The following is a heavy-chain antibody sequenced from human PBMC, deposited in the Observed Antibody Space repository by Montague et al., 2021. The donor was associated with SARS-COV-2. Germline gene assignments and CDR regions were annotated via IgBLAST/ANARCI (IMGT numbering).Heavy chain of an antibody. CDR1: GGSITSNY. J-gene: IGHJ4*02. CDR3: ARSRILGSGLSFPSWYFDV. Sequence: SETLSLTCAVSGGSITSNYWSWIRQPPGKRLEWIGYINHSGSTSSNPSFRSRVPISVDTSQNQFSLKLSSVAAADTAVYYCARSRILGSGLSFPSWYFDVWGQGTLVTVTS. V-gene: IGHV4-59*13. CDR2: INHSGST. D-gene: IGHD5-12*01.